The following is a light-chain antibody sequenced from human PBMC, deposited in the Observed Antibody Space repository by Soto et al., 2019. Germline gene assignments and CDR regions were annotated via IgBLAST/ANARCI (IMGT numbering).Light chain of an antibody. CDR3: LLYSGGVHI. V-gene: IGLV7-43*01. CDR1: PGAVTSDHY. CDR2: RTT. J-gene: IGLJ2*01. Sequence: QAVVTQEPSLTVSPGGTVTLTCASSPGAVTSDHYPNWFQQKPGQAPMPLIYRTTNKPSWTPARFSGSLLGGKAALTLSAAQSEDEAEYYCLLYSGGVHIFGGGTKVTVL.